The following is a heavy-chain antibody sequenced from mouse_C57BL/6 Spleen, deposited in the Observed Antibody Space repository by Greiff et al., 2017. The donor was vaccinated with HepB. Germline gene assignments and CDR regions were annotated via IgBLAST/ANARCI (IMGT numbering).Heavy chain of an antibody. CDR2: INPNNGGT. D-gene: IGHD3-1*01. CDR1: GYTFTDYN. Sequence: LVESGASVKMSCKASGYTFTDYNMHWVKQSHGKSLEWIGYINPNNGGTSYNQKFKGKATLTVNKSSSTAYMELRSLTSEDSAVYYCARRGLYAMDYWGQGTSVTVSS. CDR3: ARRGLYAMDY. J-gene: IGHJ4*01. V-gene: IGHV1-22*01.